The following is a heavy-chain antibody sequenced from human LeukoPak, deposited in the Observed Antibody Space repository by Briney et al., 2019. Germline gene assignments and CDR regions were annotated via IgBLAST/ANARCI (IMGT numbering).Heavy chain of an antibody. CDR3: ARVGAFGGEFDS. D-gene: IGHD3-16*01. CDR2: IYYSGST. J-gene: IGHJ4*02. Sequence: SETLSLTCTVSGGSISSFYWSWIRQPPGKGLEWSGYIYYSGSTNYNPSLKSRVTISVDTSKNQFSLTLSSVTAADTAVYYCARVGAFGGEFDSWGQGTLVTVSS. CDR1: GGSISSFY. V-gene: IGHV4-59*01.